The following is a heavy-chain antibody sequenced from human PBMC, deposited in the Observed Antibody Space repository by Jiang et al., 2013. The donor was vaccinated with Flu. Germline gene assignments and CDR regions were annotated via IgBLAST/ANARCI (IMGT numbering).Heavy chain of an antibody. D-gene: IGHD3-22*01. CDR2: INHSGST. CDR1: GGSFSGYY. V-gene: IGHV4-34*01. J-gene: IGHJ4*02. CDR3: ARGRDLSDYDSRAYSLDS. Sequence: LLKPSETLSLTCAVYGGSFSGYYRSWIRQPPGKGLEWIGEINHSGSTNYNPSLKSRVTISGDTSKNQFSLKMTSVTAADTAVYYCARGRDLSDYDSRAYSLDSWGQGTLVTVSS.